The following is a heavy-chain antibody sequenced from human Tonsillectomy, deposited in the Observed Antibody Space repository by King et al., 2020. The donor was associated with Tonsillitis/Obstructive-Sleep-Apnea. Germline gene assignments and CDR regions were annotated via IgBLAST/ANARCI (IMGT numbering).Heavy chain of an antibody. Sequence: QLQESGPGLVKPSETLSLTCTVSGGSISSSSYYWDWIRQPPGKGLEWIGSIYYSGNTYYNPSLKSRVTISVDTSNNQFSLSLTSVTAADTAVYYCARKVVWGTYRYPYFHYWGQGTLVTVSS. CDR2: IYYSGNT. CDR1: GGSISSSSYY. J-gene: IGHJ4*02. V-gene: IGHV4-39*01. CDR3: ARKVVWGTYRYPYFHY. D-gene: IGHD3-16*02.